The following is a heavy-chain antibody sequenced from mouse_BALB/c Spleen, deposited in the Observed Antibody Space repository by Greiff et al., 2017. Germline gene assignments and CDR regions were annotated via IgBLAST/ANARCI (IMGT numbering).Heavy chain of an antibody. CDR3: ARFTMITTGYAMDY. V-gene: IGHV1-9*01. J-gene: IGHJ4*01. CDR1: GYTFSSYW. CDR2: ILPGSGST. D-gene: IGHD2-4*01. Sequence: QVQLKESGAELMKPGASVKISCKATGYTFSSYWIEWVKQRPGHGLEWIGEILPGSGSTNYNEKFKGKATFTADTSSNTAYMQLSSLTSEDSAVYYCARFTMITTGYAMDYWGQGTSVTVSS.